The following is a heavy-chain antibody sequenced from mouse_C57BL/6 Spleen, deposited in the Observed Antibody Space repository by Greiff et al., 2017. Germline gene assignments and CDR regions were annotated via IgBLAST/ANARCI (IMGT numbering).Heavy chain of an antibody. CDR3: ARCPPNDYAWYFDV. J-gene: IGHJ1*03. CDR2: IDPSASYT. CDR1: GYTFTSYW. D-gene: IGHD2-4*01. Sequence: VQLQQPGAELVKPGASVKLSCKASGYTFTSYWMQWVKQRPGQGLEWIGEIDPSASYTNYNQQFTGKATLTVDTSSSTAYMQLSSLTSEDSAVYYCARCPPNDYAWYFDVWGTGTTVTVSS. V-gene: IGHV1-50*01.